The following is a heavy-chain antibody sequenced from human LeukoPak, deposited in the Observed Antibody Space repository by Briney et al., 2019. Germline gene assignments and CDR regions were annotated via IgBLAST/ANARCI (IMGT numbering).Heavy chain of an antibody. Sequence: ASVKVSCKATGYTFTSYGFSWVRQAPGQGREWMGWISAYNGNTNYAQKLQGRVTMTTDTSTSTAYMELRSLRSDDTAVYYCARPTAGYDSSGYDAFDIWGQGTMVTVSS. CDR1: GYTFTSYG. D-gene: IGHD3-22*01. V-gene: IGHV1-18*01. J-gene: IGHJ3*02. CDR2: ISAYNGNT. CDR3: ARPTAGYDSSGYDAFDI.